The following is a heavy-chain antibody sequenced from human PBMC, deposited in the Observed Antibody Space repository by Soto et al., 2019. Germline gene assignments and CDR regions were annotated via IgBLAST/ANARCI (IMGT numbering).Heavy chain of an antibody. V-gene: IGHV2-5*02. J-gene: IGHJ5*02. Sequence: QITLKESGPTLVKPTQTLTLTCTFSGFSLTTRGVGVGWIRQPPGKALECLALIYWDDDKRYSPSLQSRLSIAKDTSKNRLVLTMTNVDPVDTATCYCAHISHYYQYDWFYPWGQGTLVSVSS. D-gene: IGHD3-10*01. CDR1: GFSLTTRGVG. CDR2: IYWDDDK. CDR3: AHISHYYQYDWFYP.